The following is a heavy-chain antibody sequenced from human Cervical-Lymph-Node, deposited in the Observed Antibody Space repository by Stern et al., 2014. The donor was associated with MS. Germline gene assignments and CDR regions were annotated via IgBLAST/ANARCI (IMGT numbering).Heavy chain of an antibody. D-gene: IGHD1-14*01. CDR3: ARDRRTEEGFDY. Sequence: VQLEESGAEVKKPGASVKVSCKASGYTFTNYYMHWVRQAPGQGLEWMGIINPSGGSTSYAQKFQGRVTMTRDTSTSTVYMELSSLRSEDTAVYYCARDRRTEEGFDYWGQGTLVTVSS. CDR1: GYTFTNYY. J-gene: IGHJ4*02. V-gene: IGHV1-46*01. CDR2: INPSGGST.